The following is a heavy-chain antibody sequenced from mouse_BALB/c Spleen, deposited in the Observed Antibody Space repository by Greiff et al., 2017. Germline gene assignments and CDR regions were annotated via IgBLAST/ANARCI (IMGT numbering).Heavy chain of an antibody. CDR1: GYAFTNYL. CDR2: INPGSGGT. CDR3: ARSRRYAMDY. V-gene: IGHV1-54*01. Sequence: QVQLQQSGAELVRPGTSVKVSCKASGYAFTNYLIEWVKQRPGQGLEWIGVINPGSGGTNYNEKFKGKATLTADKSSSTAYMQLSSLTSDDSAVYFCARSRRYAMDYWGQGTSVTVSS. J-gene: IGHJ4*01.